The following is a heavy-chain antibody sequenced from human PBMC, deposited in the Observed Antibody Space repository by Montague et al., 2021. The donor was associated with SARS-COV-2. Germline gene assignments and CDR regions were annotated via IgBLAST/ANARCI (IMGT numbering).Heavy chain of an antibody. V-gene: IGHV2-70*11. CDR1: GFSLSTSGMC. CDR2: IDWDDDK. J-gene: IGHJ4*02. Sequence: PALVKPTQTLTLTCTFSGFSLSTSGMCVSWIRQPPGKALEWLARIDWDDDKYYSTSLKTRLTISKDTSKNQVALTMTNMDPVDTATYYCARLYYDILIGYYEGFDYWGQGTLVTVSS. D-gene: IGHD3-9*01. CDR3: ARLYYDILIGYYEGFDY.